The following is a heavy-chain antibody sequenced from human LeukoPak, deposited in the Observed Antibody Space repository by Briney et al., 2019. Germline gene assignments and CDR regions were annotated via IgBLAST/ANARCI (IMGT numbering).Heavy chain of an antibody. CDR2: ISSSGSTI. CDR1: GFTFSDYY. V-gene: IGHV3-11*01. Sequence: GGSLRLSCAASGFTFSDYYMSWIRQAPGKGLEWVSYISSSGSTIYYADSVKGRFTISWDNAKNSLYLQMNSLRAEDTAVYYCASRDVGDSSKLYWGQGTLVTVSS. J-gene: IGHJ4*02. D-gene: IGHD6-13*01. CDR3: ASRDVGDSSKLY.